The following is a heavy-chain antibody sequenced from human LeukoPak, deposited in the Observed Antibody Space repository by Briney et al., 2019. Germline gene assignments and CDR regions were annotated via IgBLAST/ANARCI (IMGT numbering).Heavy chain of an antibody. Sequence: GASVKVSCKASGYTFTSYDINWVRQATGQGLEWMGWMNPNSGNTGYAQKFQGRVTMTRNTSISTAYMELSSLRSEDTAVYYCARGRRITIFGVVIKKKKSLYYFDYWGQGTLVTVSS. V-gene: IGHV1-8*02. D-gene: IGHD3-3*01. CDR3: ARGRRITIFGVVIKKKKSLYYFDY. J-gene: IGHJ4*02. CDR1: GYTFTSYD. CDR2: MNPNSGNT.